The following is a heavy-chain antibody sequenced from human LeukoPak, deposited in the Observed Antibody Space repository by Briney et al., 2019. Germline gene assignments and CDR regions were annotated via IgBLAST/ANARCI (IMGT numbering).Heavy chain of an antibody. D-gene: IGHD3-3*01. CDR1: GYTFASYA. J-gene: IGHJ6*03. CDR2: ISAYNGNT. Sequence: ASVKVSCKASGYTFASYAITWVRQAPGQGLEYLGWISAYNGNTNYAQKFQGRVTITADESTSTAYMELSSLRSEDTAVYYCARDSPSAYDFWSGYLYYYYYYMDVWGKGTTVTVSS. CDR3: ARDSPSAYDFWSGYLYYYYYYMDV. V-gene: IGHV1-18*01.